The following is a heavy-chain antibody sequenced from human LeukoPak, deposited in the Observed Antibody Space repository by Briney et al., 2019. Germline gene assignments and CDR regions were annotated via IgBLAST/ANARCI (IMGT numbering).Heavy chain of an antibody. D-gene: IGHD1-1*01. CDR3: ARVTTDQSGYYYYGMDV. J-gene: IGHJ6*02. V-gene: IGHV1-18*01. Sequence: ASVKVSCKASGYTFTSYGISWVRQAPGQGLEWMGWISAYNGNTNYAQKLQGRVTMTTDTSTSTAYMELRSLRSDDTAVYYCARVTTDQSGYYYYGMDVWGQGTTVTVSS. CDR1: GYTFTSYG. CDR2: ISAYNGNT.